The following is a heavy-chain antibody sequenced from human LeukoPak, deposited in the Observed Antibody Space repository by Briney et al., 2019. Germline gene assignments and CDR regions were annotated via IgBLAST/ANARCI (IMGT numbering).Heavy chain of an antibody. CDR3: AKRVGAAQAFDI. Sequence: GGSLRLSCAASGFTFSNYAMNWVRQAPGKGLEWVSTISGSGGSTYYADSVKGRFTISRDNSKNTLYLQMNSLRAEDTAVYFCAKRVGAAQAFDIWGQGTMVTVSP. V-gene: IGHV3-23*01. J-gene: IGHJ3*02. D-gene: IGHD1-26*01. CDR1: GFTFSNYA. CDR2: ISGSGGST.